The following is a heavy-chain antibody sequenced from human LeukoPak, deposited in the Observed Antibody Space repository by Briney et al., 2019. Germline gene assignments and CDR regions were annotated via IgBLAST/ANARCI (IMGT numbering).Heavy chain of an antibody. J-gene: IGHJ4*02. CDR2: ISGSGGST. D-gene: IGHD6-19*01. Sequence: GGSLRLSCAASGFTFSSYAMSWVRQAPGKGLEWVSAISGSGGSTYYADSVKGRFTFSRDNSKNTLYLQMNSLRAEDTAVYYCAKLLAVTNSYYFNYWGEGTLVTVSS. CDR3: AKLLAVTNSYYFNY. CDR1: GFTFSSYA. V-gene: IGHV3-23*01.